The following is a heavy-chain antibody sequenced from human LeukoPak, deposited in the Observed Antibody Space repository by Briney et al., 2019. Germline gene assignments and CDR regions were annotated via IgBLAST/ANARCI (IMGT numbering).Heavy chain of an antibody. J-gene: IGHJ6*02. CDR3: ASLSTLGWELADDYYYYGMDV. CDR2: INPNSGGT. D-gene: IGHD1-26*01. Sequence: GASVKVSCKASGYTFTGYYMHWVRQAPGQGLEWMGWINPNSGGTNYAQKFQGRVTMTRDTSISTAYMELSRLRSDDTAVYYCASLSTLGWELADDYYYYGMDVWGQGTTVTVSS. CDR1: GYTFTGYY. V-gene: IGHV1-2*02.